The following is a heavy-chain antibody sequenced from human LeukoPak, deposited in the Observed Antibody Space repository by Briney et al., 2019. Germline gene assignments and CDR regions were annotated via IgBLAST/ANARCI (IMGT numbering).Heavy chain of an antibody. CDR1: GFTFSTYT. V-gene: IGHV3-23*01. D-gene: IGHD1-14*01. CDR3: AKDLRKDGIWDIDY. CDR2: IYGSGGAS. Sequence: PGGSLRLSCAASGFTFSTYTMIWVRQAPGKGLEWVSGIYGSGGASFYADSVKGRFTISRDNSQNTVFLQMDSLRDEDTALYYCAKDLRKDGIWDIDYWGQGTLVTVSS. J-gene: IGHJ4*02.